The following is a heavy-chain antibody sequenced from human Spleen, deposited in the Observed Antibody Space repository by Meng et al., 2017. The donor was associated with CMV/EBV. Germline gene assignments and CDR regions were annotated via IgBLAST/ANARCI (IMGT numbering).Heavy chain of an antibody. CDR3: ARGGVPAALYDYYYYYGMDV. Sequence: SETLSLTCTVSGGSISSSSYYWGWIRQPPGKGLEWIGSIYYSGSTYYNPSLKSRVTISVDTSKNQFSLKLSSVTAADTAVYYCARGGVPAALYDYYYYYGMDVWGQGTTVTVSS. CDR1: GGSISSSSYY. CDR2: IYYSGST. V-gene: IGHV4-39*07. D-gene: IGHD2-2*01. J-gene: IGHJ6*02.